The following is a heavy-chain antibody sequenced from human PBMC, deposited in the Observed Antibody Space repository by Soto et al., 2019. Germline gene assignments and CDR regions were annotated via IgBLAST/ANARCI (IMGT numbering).Heavy chain of an antibody. V-gene: IGHV1-24*01. Sequence: QVQLIQSGAEVKRPGASVKVSCKVSGYTLAEVSIHWVRQAPGKGLEWMGGFDPEHDETLFAQRFQGRVTMTEDSSADTAYMELNSLRSDDTAVYYCAAAASCHGATCYSDHNWFDPWGQGTLVTVSS. D-gene: IGHD2-15*01. CDR3: AAAASCHGATCYSDHNWFDP. J-gene: IGHJ5*02. CDR1: GYTLAEVS. CDR2: FDPEHDET.